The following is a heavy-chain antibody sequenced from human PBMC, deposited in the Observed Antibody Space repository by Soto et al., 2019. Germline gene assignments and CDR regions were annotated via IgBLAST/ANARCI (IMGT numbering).Heavy chain of an antibody. D-gene: IGHD3-9*01. V-gene: IGHV1-46*01. CDR1: GYIFTSYY. J-gene: IGHJ4*02. CDR3: ARVSLRYFDLTY. Sequence: ASVKVSCKASGYIFTSYYMHWVRQAPGQGLEWMGRINPSGGSTSYAQKFQGRVTVTRDTSTSTVYMELSSLRSEDTAVYYCARVSLRYFDLTYWGQGTQVTVSS. CDR2: INPSGGST.